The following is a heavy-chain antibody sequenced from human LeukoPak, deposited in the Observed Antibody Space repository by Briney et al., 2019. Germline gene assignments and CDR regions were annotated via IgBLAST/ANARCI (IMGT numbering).Heavy chain of an antibody. Sequence: GGSLRLSCAASGFTFDDYAMHWVRQAPGKGLEWVSGISWNSGSIGYADSVKGRFTISRDNAKNSLYLQMNSLRAEDTAVYYCARDPASASGSYRSVDYWGQGTLVTVSS. V-gene: IGHV3-9*01. CDR3: ARDPASASGSYRSVDY. CDR2: ISWNSGSI. J-gene: IGHJ4*02. D-gene: IGHD1-26*01. CDR1: GFTFDDYA.